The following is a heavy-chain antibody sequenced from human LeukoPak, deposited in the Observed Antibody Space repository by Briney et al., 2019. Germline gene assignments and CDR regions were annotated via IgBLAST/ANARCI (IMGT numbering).Heavy chain of an antibody. V-gene: IGHV3-33*06. CDR1: GFTFSSYG. CDR3: AKVAVAGTILDY. J-gene: IGHJ4*02. D-gene: IGHD6-19*01. CDR2: IWYDGSNK. Sequence: PGRSLRLSCAASGFTFSSYGMHWVRQAPGKGLEWVAVIWYDGSNKYYAGSVKGRFTISRDNSKNTLYLQMNSLRAEDTAVYYCAKVAVAGTILDYWGQGTLVTVSS.